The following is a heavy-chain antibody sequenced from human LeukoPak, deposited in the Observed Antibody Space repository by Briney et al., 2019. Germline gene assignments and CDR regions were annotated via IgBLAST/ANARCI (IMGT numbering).Heavy chain of an antibody. CDR3: ASATLHRMVPSYFDY. J-gene: IGHJ4*02. D-gene: IGHD3-10*01. CDR2: ISAYNGNT. CDR1: GYTFTSYG. Sequence: GASVKVSCKASGYTFTSYGISWVRQAPGQGLEWMGWISAYNGNTNYAQKLQGRVTMTTDTSTSTAYMELRSLRSDDTAVYYCASATLHRMVPSYFDYWGQGTQVTVSS. V-gene: IGHV1-18*01.